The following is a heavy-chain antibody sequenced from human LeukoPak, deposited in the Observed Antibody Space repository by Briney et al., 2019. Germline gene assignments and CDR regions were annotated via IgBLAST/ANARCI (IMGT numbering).Heavy chain of an antibody. Sequence: PSETLSLTCSVSGGSISSIGYYWGWIRQPPGKGLEWIGSIYYGGSTHYSPSLKSRLTISVDTSMNQFSLRLNSLTTADTAVYYCARQYGYNYGHVDSWGQGTLVTVSS. D-gene: IGHD5-18*01. CDR3: ARQYGYNYGHVDS. V-gene: IGHV4-39*01. J-gene: IGHJ4*02. CDR1: GGSISSIGYY. CDR2: IYYGGST.